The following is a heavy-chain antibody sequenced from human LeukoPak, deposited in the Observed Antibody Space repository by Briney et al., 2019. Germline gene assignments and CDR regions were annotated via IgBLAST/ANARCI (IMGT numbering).Heavy chain of an antibody. V-gene: IGHV3-23*01. CDR3: AKGAEIDH. Sequence: PAESLRLSCAASGSNFNNFAMSWGRQAPGEGTGWLSAMTGPDDTPYYAESVKGRITISSDYSKSMVYPQMTSVRVEDTAIYYCAKGAEIDHWGQGTLVTVSS. CDR1: GSNFNNFA. J-gene: IGHJ4*02. CDR2: MTGPDDTP.